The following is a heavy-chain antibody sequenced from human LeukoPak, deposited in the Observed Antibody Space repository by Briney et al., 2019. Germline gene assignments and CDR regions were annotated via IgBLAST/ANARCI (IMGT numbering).Heavy chain of an antibody. V-gene: IGHV4-59*01. CDR3: ARQSDPYYHYGLDF. CDR1: GGSIKNYY. Sequence: KPSETLSLTCALSGGSIKNYYWSWIRQPLGKGLEWIGYVYYTGTTSYNPPLKSRVTISVETSKNQFSLTLNSVTAADTAVYHCARQSDPYYHYGLDFWGQGTTVIVSS. CDR2: VYYTGTT. J-gene: IGHJ6*02.